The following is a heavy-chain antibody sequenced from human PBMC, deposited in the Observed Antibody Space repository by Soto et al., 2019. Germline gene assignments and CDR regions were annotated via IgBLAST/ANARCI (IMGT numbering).Heavy chain of an antibody. J-gene: IGHJ6*02. D-gene: IGHD6-6*01. Sequence: ASVKVSCKASGYTFTSYDINWVRQATGQGLEWMGWMNPNSGNTGYAQKFQGRVTMTRNTSISTAYMELSSLRSEDTAVYYCARGGVEGKDSSSSHAPRYYYGMDVWGQGNTVTVSS. CDR1: GYTFTSYD. CDR3: ARGGVEGKDSSSSHAPRYYYGMDV. V-gene: IGHV1-8*01. CDR2: MNPNSGNT.